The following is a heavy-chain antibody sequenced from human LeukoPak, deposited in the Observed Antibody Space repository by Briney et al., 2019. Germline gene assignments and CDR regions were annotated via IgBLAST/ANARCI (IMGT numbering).Heavy chain of an antibody. CDR1: GGSFSGYY. CDR3: ARGRAREGDY. D-gene: IGHD1-26*01. Sequence: SETLSLTCAVYGGSFSGYYWSWIRQPPGKGLEWIGEINHSGSTNYNPSLKSRVTISVDTSKNQFSLKLSSVTAADTAVYYCARGRAREGDYWGQGTLVTVPS. V-gene: IGHV4-34*01. CDR2: INHSGST. J-gene: IGHJ4*02.